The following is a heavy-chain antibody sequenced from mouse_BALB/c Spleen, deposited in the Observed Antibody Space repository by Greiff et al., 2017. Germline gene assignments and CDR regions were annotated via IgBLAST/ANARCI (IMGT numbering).Heavy chain of an antibody. CDR1: GYTFTSYW. J-gene: IGHJ2*01. CDR2: IYPGDGDT. V-gene: IGHV1-87*01. D-gene: IGHD1-1*02. Sequence: QVQLQQSGAELARPGASVKLSCKASGYTFTSYWMQWVKQRPGQGLEWIGAIYPGDGDTRYTQKFKGKATLTADKSSSTAYMQLSSLASEDSAVYYCAREGGYYFDYWGQGTTLTVSS. CDR3: AREGGYYFDY.